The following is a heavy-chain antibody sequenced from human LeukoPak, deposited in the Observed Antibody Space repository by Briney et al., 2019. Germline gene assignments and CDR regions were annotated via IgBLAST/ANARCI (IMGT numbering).Heavy chain of an antibody. Sequence: PSETLSLTCTVSGGSISSGSYYWSWIRQPAGKGLEWIGRIYTSGSTNYNPSLKSRVTISVDTSKNQFSLKLSSVTAADTAVYYCARGPAQGFDYWGQGTLVTVSS. D-gene: IGHD2-2*01. J-gene: IGHJ4*02. CDR2: IYTSGST. V-gene: IGHV4-61*02. CDR1: GGSISSGSYY. CDR3: ARGPAQGFDY.